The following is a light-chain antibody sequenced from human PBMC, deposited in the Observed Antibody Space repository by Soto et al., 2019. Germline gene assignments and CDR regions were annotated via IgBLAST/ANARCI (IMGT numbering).Light chain of an antibody. J-gene: IGLJ1*01. CDR2: DVS. CDR1: SSDVGGYNY. CDR3: CSHAGSYIYV. Sequence: QSAPTQPRSVSGSPGQSVTISCTGTSSDVGGYNYVSWYQQHPGKAPKLMIYDVSKRPSGVPDRFSGFKSGNTASLTISGLQAEDEADYSCCSHAGSYIYVFGTGTKLTVL. V-gene: IGLV2-11*01.